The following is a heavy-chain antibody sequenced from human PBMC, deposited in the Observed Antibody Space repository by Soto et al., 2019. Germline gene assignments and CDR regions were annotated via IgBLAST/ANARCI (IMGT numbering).Heavy chain of an antibody. Sequence: QVQLVESGGGVVQPGRSLRLSCAASGFTFRTNGMHWVRQAPGKGLEWVAVISYDGSNMYYTDSVKGRLTISRDNSKNTLYLQMNSLRAEDTAVYYCAKDRVESGLGEVDYWGQGTLVTVSS. J-gene: IGHJ4*02. CDR2: ISYDGSNM. V-gene: IGHV3-30*18. D-gene: IGHD3-16*01. CDR3: AKDRVESGLGEVDY. CDR1: GFTFRTNG.